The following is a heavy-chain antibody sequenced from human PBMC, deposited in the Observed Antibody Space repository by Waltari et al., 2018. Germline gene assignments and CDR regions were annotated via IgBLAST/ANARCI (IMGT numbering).Heavy chain of an antibody. Sequence: EVQLVESGGGSVQPGRSLRLSCTASGFTFGGYSMSWVRQAPGKGLEWVGFIRIKTYGGTTEYAASVKGRFTISRDDSKSIAYLQMNSLKTEDTAVYYCTRAHSSGWYRAVFGYHYWGQGTLITVSS. CDR2: IRIKTYGGTT. D-gene: IGHD6-19*01. V-gene: IGHV3-49*04. CDR1: GFTFGGYS. CDR3: TRAHSSGWYRAVFGYHY. J-gene: IGHJ4*02.